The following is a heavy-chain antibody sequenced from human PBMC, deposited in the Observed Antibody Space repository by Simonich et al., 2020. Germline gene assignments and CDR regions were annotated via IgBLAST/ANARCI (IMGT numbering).Heavy chain of an antibody. V-gene: IGHV1-2*02. CDR3: ARDPVVPAAIRNAFDI. CDR2: INPSSGGT. Sequence: QVQLVQSGAEVKKPGASVKVSCKASGYTFTGYYMHWVRQAPGQGLEGMGWINPSSGGTNYAQKFQGRVTMTRDTSISTAYMERSRLRSDDTAVYYCARDPVVPAAIRNAFDIWGQGTMVTVSS. D-gene: IGHD2-2*01. J-gene: IGHJ3*02. CDR1: GYTFTGYY.